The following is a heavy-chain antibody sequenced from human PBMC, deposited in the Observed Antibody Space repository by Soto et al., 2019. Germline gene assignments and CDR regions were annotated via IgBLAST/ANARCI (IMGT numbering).Heavy chain of an antibody. CDR1: GYTFISRA. Sequence: QVQLVQSGAEVKKPGASVKISCEASGYTFISRALHWVRQAPGQRLEWMGWINPDNANTKYSQNFQGRVTFTRDTSATTAYMELSSLRSEDTAVYFCARDPGSGHYFDYWGQGTTVTVSS. J-gene: IGHJ4*03. CDR3: ARDPGSGHYFDY. D-gene: IGHD2-15*01. CDR2: INPDNANT. V-gene: IGHV1-3*01.